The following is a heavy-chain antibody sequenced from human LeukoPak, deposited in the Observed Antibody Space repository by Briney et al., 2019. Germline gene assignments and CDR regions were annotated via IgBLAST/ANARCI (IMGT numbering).Heavy chain of an antibody. V-gene: IGHV4-59*01. Sequence: PSEILSLTCTVSGGSFSSYYWSWIRQPPGKGLVWIGYIYYSGSTNYNPSLKSRVTMSIDTSKNQFSLKVTSVTAADTAVYYCARVDYDSSGYFDYWGQGTPVTVSS. J-gene: IGHJ4*02. D-gene: IGHD3-22*01. CDR3: ARVDYDSSGYFDY. CDR2: IYYSGST. CDR1: GGSFSSYY.